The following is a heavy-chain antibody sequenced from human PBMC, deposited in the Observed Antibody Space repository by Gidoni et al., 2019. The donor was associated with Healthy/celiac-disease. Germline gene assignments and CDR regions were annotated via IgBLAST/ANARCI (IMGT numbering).Heavy chain of an antibody. CDR1: GYRFTSYW. J-gene: IGHJ4*02. Sequence: EVQLVQSGAEVKKPGESLKISCKGSGYRFTSYWIGWVRQMPGKGLEWMGIIYPGDSDTRYSPSFQGQVTISADKSISTAYLQWSSLKASDTAMYYCARPVEPSSGWYYFDYWGQGTLVTVSS. V-gene: IGHV5-51*01. CDR2: IYPGDSDT. D-gene: IGHD6-19*01. CDR3: ARPVEPSSGWYYFDY.